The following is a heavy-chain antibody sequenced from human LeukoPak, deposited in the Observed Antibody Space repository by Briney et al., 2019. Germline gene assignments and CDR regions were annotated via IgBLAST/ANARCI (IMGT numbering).Heavy chain of an antibody. CDR1: GYTFTGYY. CDR3: GGVGGWRRGGGIDY. Sequence: ASVKVSCKASGYTFTGYYMHWVRQAPGQGLEWMGWINPNSGGTNYAQKFQGRVTMTRDTSISTAYMELSRLRCADAAVFYWGGVGGWRRGGGIDYWGQGTLVTVSS. V-gene: IGHV1-2*02. CDR2: INPNSGGT. D-gene: IGHD3-16*01. J-gene: IGHJ4*02.